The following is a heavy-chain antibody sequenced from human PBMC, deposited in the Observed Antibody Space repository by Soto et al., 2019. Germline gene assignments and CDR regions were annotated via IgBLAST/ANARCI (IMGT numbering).Heavy chain of an antibody. CDR2: IIPIFGTA. V-gene: IGHV1-69*01. J-gene: IGHJ6*02. Sequence: QVQLVQSGAEVKKPGSSVKVSCKASGGTFSSYAISWVRQAPGQGLEWMGGIIPIFGTANYAQKFQGRVTITADESTSTAYMELSSLRSEDTAVYYCARSGSVSYYKVSNYYYGMDVWGQGTTVTVSS. CDR1: GGTFSSYA. CDR3: ARSGSVSYYKVSNYYYGMDV. D-gene: IGHD3-10*01.